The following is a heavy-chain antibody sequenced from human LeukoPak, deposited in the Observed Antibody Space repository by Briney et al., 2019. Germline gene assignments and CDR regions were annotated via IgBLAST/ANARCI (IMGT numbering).Heavy chain of an antibody. CDR3: ARGGYSSSPHLETA. CDR2: MNPNSGNT. CDR1: GGTFSSYA. J-gene: IGHJ5*02. D-gene: IGHD6-6*01. Sequence: GASVKVSCKASGGTFSSYAISWVRQAPGQGLEWMGWMNPNSGNTGYAQKFQGGVTMTRNTSISTAYMELSSLRSEDTAVYYCARGGYSSSPHLETAWGQGTLVTVSS. V-gene: IGHV1-8*02.